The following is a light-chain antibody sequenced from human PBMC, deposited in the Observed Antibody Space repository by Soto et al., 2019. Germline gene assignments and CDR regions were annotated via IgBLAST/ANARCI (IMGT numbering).Light chain of an antibody. J-gene: IGKJ5*01. CDR3: QQYGSPPIT. V-gene: IGKV1-9*01. CDR2: AAS. CDR1: QGISSF. Sequence: DIQLTQSPSFLSASVGDRVTVTCRASQGISSFLAWYQLKPGKAPKLLIYAASTLKNGVPSRFSGSASGTEFTLTISRLEPEDFAVYYCQQYGSPPITFGQGTRLEIK.